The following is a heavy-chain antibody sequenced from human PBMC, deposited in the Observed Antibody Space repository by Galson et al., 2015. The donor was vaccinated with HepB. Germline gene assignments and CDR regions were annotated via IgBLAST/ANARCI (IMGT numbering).Heavy chain of an antibody. V-gene: IGHV1-46*01. CDR2: INPSGGST. J-gene: IGHJ4*02. CDR3: ARDPPYSSSWYPLFDY. Sequence: SVKVSCKASGYTFTSYYMHWVRQAPGQGLEWMGIINPSGGSTSYAQKFQGRVTMTRDTSTSTVYMELSSLRSEDTAVYYCARDPPYSSSWYPLFDYWGQGTLVTVSS. CDR1: GYTFTSYY. D-gene: IGHD6-13*01.